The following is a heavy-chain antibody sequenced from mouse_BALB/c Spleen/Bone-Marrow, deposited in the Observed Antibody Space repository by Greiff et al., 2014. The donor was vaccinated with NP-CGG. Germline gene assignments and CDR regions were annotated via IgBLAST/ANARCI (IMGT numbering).Heavy chain of an antibody. D-gene: IGHD1-1*01. CDR1: GYTFTIYW. CDR3: ARRNYYGSHYWYFDV. J-gene: IGHJ1*01. CDR2: IDPSDSDA. Sequence: VQLQQSGAELVKPGASVKLSCKASGYTFTIYWMHWVKQRPGQGLEWIGEIDPSDSDANYNQKFNGKATLTVDKSSTTAYMQLSSLTSEDSAVYYCARRNYYGSHYWYFDVWGAGTTVTVSS. V-gene: IGHV1-69*02.